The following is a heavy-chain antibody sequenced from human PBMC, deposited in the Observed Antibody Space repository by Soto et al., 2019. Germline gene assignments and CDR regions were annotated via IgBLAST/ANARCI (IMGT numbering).Heavy chain of an antibody. D-gene: IGHD6-13*01. CDR1: GYSFTSYW. CDR2: IYPGDSDT. Sequence: GESLKISCKGSGYSFTSYWIGWVRQMPGKGLEWMGIIYPGDSDTRYSPSFQGQVTISADKCISTAYLQCSRLKASDTAMYYCARPKAAAGPTGYFDYWGQGTLVTVSS. V-gene: IGHV5-51*01. CDR3: ARPKAAAGPTGYFDY. J-gene: IGHJ4*02.